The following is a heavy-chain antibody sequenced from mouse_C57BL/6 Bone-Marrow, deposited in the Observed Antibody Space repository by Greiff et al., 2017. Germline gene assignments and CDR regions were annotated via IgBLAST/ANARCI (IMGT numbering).Heavy chain of an antibody. Sequence: EVQRVESGEGLVKPGGSLKLSCAASGFTFSSYAMSWVRQTPEKRLEWVAYISSGGDYSYYADTVKGRFTISRDNARNTLYLQMSSLKSEDTAMCYCSRGGDYGQEFDYWGQGTTLTVSS. J-gene: IGHJ2*01. D-gene: IGHD1-1*01. V-gene: IGHV5S21*01. CDR2: ISSGGDYS. CDR3: SRGGDYGQEFDY. CDR1: GFTFSSYA.